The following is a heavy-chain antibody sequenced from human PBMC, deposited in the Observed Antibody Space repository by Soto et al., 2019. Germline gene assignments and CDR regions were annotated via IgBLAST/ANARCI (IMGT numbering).Heavy chain of an antibody. Sequence: GGSLRLSCAASGFTFSSYGMHWVRQAPGKGLEWVAVISYDGSNKCYADSVKGRFTISRDNSKNTLYLQMNSLRAEDTAVYYCARDPYDSSGYYHDYWGQGTLVTVSS. J-gene: IGHJ4*02. CDR2: ISYDGSNK. CDR3: ARDPYDSSGYYHDY. V-gene: IGHV3-30*03. CDR1: GFTFSSYG. D-gene: IGHD3-22*01.